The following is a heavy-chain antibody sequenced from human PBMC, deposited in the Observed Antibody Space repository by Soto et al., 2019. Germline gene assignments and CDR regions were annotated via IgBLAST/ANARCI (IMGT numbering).Heavy chain of an antibody. CDR3: ARRYYDFWSGYYLDY. V-gene: IGHV1-18*01. Sequence: QVPLVQSGAEVKKPGASVKVSCKASGYTFTSYGISWVRQAPGQGLEWMGWISAYNGNTNYAQKLQGRVTMTTDTSTSTAYMELRSLRSDDTAVYYCARRYYDFWSGYYLDYWGQGTLVTVSS. J-gene: IGHJ4*02. CDR1: GYTFTSYG. CDR2: ISAYNGNT. D-gene: IGHD3-3*01.